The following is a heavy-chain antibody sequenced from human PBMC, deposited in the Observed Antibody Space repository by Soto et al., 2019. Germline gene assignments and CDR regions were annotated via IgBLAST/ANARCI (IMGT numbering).Heavy chain of an antibody. J-gene: IGHJ6*02. D-gene: IGHD1-26*01. V-gene: IGHV1-3*01. CDR2: LNAGNDNT. CDR3: ARDFVVGGPTINYYYGMDV. CDR1: GYTFTTYV. Sequence: GASVKVSCKASGYTFTTYVMHWVRQAPGQRLEWMGWLNAGNDNTEYSQKLQGRVNITRDTSASTVYMELSSLSSEDTAVYYCARDFVVGGPTINYYYGMDVWGQGTTVTVSS.